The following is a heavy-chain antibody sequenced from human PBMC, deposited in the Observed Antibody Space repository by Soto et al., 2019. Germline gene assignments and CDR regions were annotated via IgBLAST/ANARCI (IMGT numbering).Heavy chain of an antibody. CDR1: GYTFTDYY. D-gene: IGHD4-17*01. CDR3: ARATTVTTYRYYFDY. Sequence: ASVKVSCKASGYTFTDYYIHWVRQAPGQGLEWMGGIIPIFGTANYAQKFQGRVTITADESTSTAYMELSSLRSEDTAVYYCARATTVTTYRYYFDYWGQGTLVTVSS. J-gene: IGHJ4*02. CDR2: IIPIFGTA. V-gene: IGHV1-69*13.